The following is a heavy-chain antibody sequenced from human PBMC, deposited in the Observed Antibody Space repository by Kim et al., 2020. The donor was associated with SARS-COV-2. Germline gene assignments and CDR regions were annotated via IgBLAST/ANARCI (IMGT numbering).Heavy chain of an antibody. CDR1: GFTFSSYE. J-gene: IGHJ6*02. Sequence: GGSLRLSCAASGFTFSSYEMNWVRQAPGKGLEWVSYISSSGSTIYYADSVKGRFTISRDNAKNSLYLQMNSLRAEDTAVYYCARAPYRQWLVDYYGMDVWGQGTTVTVSS. D-gene: IGHD6-19*01. CDR3: ARAPYRQWLVDYYGMDV. V-gene: IGHV3-48*03. CDR2: ISSSGSTI.